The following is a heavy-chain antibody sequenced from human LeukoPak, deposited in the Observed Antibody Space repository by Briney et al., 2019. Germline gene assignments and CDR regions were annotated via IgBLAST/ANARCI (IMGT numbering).Heavy chain of an antibody. CDR2: IYHSGST. J-gene: IGHJ4*02. Sequence: PSQTLSLTCTVSGGSISSGGYYWSWIRQPPGKGLEWIGYIYHSGSTYYNPSLKSRVTISVDRSKNQFSLKLSSVTAADTAVYYCAREDEEGANEDYWGQGTLVTVSS. CDR1: GGSISSGGYY. V-gene: IGHV4-30-2*01. CDR3: AREDEEGANEDY. D-gene: IGHD1-26*01.